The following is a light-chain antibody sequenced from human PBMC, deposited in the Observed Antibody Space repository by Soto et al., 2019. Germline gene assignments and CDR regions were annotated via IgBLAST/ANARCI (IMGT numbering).Light chain of an antibody. CDR1: QSVSSS. CDR3: QQYNNWPPWT. Sequence: EIVLTQSPATLALSPGERATLSCRASQSVSSSCLAWYQQKPGQAPRLLIYGASTRATGIPARFSGSGSGTEFTLTISSLQSEDFAVYYCQQYNNWPPWTFGQGTKVDI. V-gene: IGKV3-15*01. CDR2: GAS. J-gene: IGKJ1*01.